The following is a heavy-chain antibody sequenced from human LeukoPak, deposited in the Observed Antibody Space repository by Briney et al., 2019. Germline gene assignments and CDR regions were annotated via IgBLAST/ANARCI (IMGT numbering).Heavy chain of an antibody. Sequence: SETLSLTCSVSGDSVTSSYLSWIRQPPGKGLEWIGYNSYTADSNYNPSLKSRVTISTDTSKNQFSLKLSSVTATDTAVYYCATSSHSGSYRAHWGQGTLVTVSS. CDR3: ATSSHSGSYRAH. D-gene: IGHD3-10*01. V-gene: IGHV4-59*08. CDR1: GDSVTSSY. CDR2: NSYTADS. J-gene: IGHJ4*02.